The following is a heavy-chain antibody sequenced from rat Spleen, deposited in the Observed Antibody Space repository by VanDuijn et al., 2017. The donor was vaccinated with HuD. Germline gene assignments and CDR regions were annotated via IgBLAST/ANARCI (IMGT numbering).Heavy chain of an antibody. CDR2: ISSDGSNT. D-gene: IGHD1-2*01. J-gene: IGHJ3*01. CDR1: GFTFSDYY. CDR3: ARQDIIMAANWFAY. Sequence: EVQLMESGGGLVQPGRSLKLSCAASGFTFSDYYMAWVRQAPTKGMEWVATISSDGSNTYYRDSVKGRFTISRDNVRSTLYLQMDSLRSEDTATYYCARQDIIMAANWFAYWGQGTLVTVSS. V-gene: IGHV5-7*01.